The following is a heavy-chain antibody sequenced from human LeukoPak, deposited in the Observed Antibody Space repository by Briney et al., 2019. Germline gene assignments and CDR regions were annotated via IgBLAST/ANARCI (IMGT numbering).Heavy chain of an antibody. V-gene: IGHV1-24*01. CDR1: GYTLSELS. D-gene: IGHD3-9*01. CDR2: FDPEDNEI. J-gene: IGHJ4*02. Sequence: GASVKVSCKVSGYTLSELSMHWVRQAPGKGLEWMGGFDPEDNEIIYAQKFQDRVTMTEATSTDTAYMELSSLRSKDTAVYYCATGGVDYDILTGYSYYFDYWGQGTLVTVSS. CDR3: ATGGVDYDILTGYSYYFDY.